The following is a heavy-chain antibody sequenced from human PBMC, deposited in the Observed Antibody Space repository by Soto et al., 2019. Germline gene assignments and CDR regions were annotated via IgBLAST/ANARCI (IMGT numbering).Heavy chain of an antibody. Sequence: PSDTLSLTCTVSGGSISSSSYYWGWIRQPPGKGLEWIGSICYSGSTYYNPSLKSRVTISVDTSKNQFSLKLSSVTAADTAVYYCARVWYDRYCSGGSCYSGSMDVWGQGTTVTVSS. J-gene: IGHJ6*02. CDR1: GGSISSSSYY. V-gene: IGHV4-39*07. CDR3: ARVWYDRYCSGGSCYSGSMDV. D-gene: IGHD2-15*01. CDR2: ICYSGST.